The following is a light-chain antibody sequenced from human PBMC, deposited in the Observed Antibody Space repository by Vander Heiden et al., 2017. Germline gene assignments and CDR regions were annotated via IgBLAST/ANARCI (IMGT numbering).Light chain of an antibody. CDR2: DES. J-gene: IGKJ4*01. Sequence: VLTQSPATSSLSPGARSTLSCRAGQRVSCYLPWYQQNHGQAPRLLISDESNRATGSPARFSGSGCGSEFTFTISSRGPEDVAVYYCQQRNNARPVLTFGGGTKVEIK. CDR1: QRVSCY. CDR3: QQRNNARPVLT. V-gene: IGKV3-11*01.